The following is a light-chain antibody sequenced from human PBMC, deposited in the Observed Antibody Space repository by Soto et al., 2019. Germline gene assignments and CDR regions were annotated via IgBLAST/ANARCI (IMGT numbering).Light chain of an antibody. V-gene: IGLV2-8*01. CDR2: EVV. CDR3: KSYAGSNTYV. CDR1: KSDIGVYDF. Sequence: QSALTQPPSASGSLGQSVTISCTGTKSDIGVYDFVSWYQHHPGKAPRLIIYEVVQRPSGVPDRFSGSKSGNTASLTVSGLQAADEADYFCKSYAGSNTYVLGSGTKVTVL. J-gene: IGLJ1*01.